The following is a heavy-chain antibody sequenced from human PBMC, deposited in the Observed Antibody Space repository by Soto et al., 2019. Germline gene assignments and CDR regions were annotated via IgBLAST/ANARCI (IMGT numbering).Heavy chain of an antibody. Sequence: QVQLVESGGGVVQPGRSLGLSCAASGFTFSSYGMHWVRQAPGKGLEWVAVIWYDGSNKYYADSVKGRFTISRDNSKNTLYLQMNSLRAEDTAVYYCAREYYYGSGYFDYWGQGTLVTVSS. D-gene: IGHD3-10*01. CDR1: GFTFSSYG. V-gene: IGHV3-33*01. CDR2: IWYDGSNK. J-gene: IGHJ4*02. CDR3: AREYYYGSGYFDY.